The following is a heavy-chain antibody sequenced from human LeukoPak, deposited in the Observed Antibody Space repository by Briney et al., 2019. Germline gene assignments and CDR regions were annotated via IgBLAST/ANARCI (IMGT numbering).Heavy chain of an antibody. CDR2: IIPTFGIA. CDR1: GATFSSYA. V-gene: IGHV1-69*04. J-gene: IGHJ3*02. Sequence: ASVKLCCKASGATFSSYAISWVRQAPGQGLEWMGRIIPTFGIANYAQKFQGRVTITADKSTSTAYMELSSLRSEDTAVYYCARDGGYCSGGSCPDAFDIWGQGTMVTVSS. D-gene: IGHD2-15*01. CDR3: ARDGGYCSGGSCPDAFDI.